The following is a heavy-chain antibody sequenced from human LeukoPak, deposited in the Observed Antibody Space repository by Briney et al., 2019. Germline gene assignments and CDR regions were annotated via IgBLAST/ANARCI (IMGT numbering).Heavy chain of an antibody. J-gene: IGHJ3*02. D-gene: IGHD3-10*01. CDR3: AKSNGYGLVDI. Sequence: SETLSLTCAVYGGSFSGYSWSWIRQPPGKGLEWIGEINHSGSTNYNPSLKSRVMISVDTSKNQISLKLNSVTAADTAVYYCAKSNGYGLVDIWGQGTMVTVSS. CDR1: GGSFSGYS. V-gene: IGHV4-34*01. CDR2: INHSGST.